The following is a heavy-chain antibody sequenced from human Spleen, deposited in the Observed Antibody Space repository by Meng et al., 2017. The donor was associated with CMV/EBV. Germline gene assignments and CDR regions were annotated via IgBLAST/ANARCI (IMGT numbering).Heavy chain of an antibody. CDR2: ISSSSSYI. Sequence: EVLLVESGGGLVKPGGSRRLACAASGFTFSSYSMNWVRQAPGKGLEWVSSISSSSSYIYYADSVKGRFTISRDNAKNSLYLQMNSLRAEDTAVYYCARDGNSYGYRGYFDYWGQGTQVTVSS. V-gene: IGHV3-21*01. CDR3: ARDGNSYGYRGYFDY. D-gene: IGHD5-18*01. J-gene: IGHJ4*02. CDR1: GFTFSSYS.